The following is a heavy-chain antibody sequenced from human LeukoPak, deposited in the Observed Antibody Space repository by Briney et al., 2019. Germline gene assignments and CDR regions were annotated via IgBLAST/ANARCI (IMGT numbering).Heavy chain of an antibody. CDR1: GFSFSSHW. CDR2: ISGSGGST. J-gene: IGHJ4*02. V-gene: IGHV3-23*01. Sequence: GGSLRLSCAASGFSFSSHWVPWVRQAPGKGLEWVSAISGSGGSTYYADSVKGRFTISRDNSKNTLYLQMNSLRAEDTAVYYCAKDGQPYYFDYWGQGTLVTVSS. D-gene: IGHD1-14*01. CDR3: AKDGQPYYFDY.